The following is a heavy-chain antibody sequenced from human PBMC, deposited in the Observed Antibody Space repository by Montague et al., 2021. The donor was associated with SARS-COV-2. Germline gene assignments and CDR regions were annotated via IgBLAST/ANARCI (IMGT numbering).Heavy chain of an antibody. CDR3: ARAQNTCFIANCVNYFGV. CDR2: VHYTGST. D-gene: IGHD1-1*01. Sequence: SETLSLTCEVSGDSISSYYWSWIRQSPGKGLEWIGYVHYTGSTKYTPSLKTRVTLSLDTPKSHFSLKLRSVTAADTAIYYCARAQNTCFIANCVNYFGVWGLGALVTVSS. V-gene: IGHV4-59*01. J-gene: IGHJ4*02. CDR1: GDSISSYY.